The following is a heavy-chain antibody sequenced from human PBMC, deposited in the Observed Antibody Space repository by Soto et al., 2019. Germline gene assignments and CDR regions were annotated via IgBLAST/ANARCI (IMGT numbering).Heavy chain of an antibody. V-gene: IGHV3-20*04. J-gene: IGHJ6*02. CDR2: INWNGGST. Sequence: GGSLRLSCAASGFTFDDYGLSWVRQAPGKGLEWVSGINWNGGSTRHADSVKGRFTISRDNAKNSLYLQMNSLRAEDTALYYCASGIVGATTYGMDVWGQGTTVTVSS. CDR3: ASGIVGATTYGMDV. CDR1: GFTFDDYG. D-gene: IGHD1-26*01.